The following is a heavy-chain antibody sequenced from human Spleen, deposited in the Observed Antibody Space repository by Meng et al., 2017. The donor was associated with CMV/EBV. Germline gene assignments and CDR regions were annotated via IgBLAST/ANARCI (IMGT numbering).Heavy chain of an antibody. V-gene: IGHV3-30*03. CDR2: MPKDERDD. D-gene: IGHD1-26*01. CDR1: KFTFSDYA. CDR3: ARPEHGSYFPFDN. J-gene: IGHJ4*02. Sequence: GGSLRLSCAASKFTFSDYAMHWVRQAPGKGLEWVALMPKDERDDSYAASVKGRFTISRDNSKNMVYLQMNSLRPDDTAIYYCARPEHGSYFPFDNWGQGTLVTVSS.